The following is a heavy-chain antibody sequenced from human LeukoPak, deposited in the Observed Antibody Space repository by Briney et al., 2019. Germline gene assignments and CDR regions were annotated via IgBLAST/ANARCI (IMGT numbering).Heavy chain of an antibody. V-gene: IGHV3-72*01. Sequence: GWSQRLSCATSGFTFSDHYMDWVRQDPGKGLEWVGRTRNKAKSYTTEYAASVKGRFTISRDDSKNLLYLQMNSLKTEDTAVYYCVSAYYYSGMDVWGQGTTVTVSS. J-gene: IGHJ6*02. CDR1: GFTFSDHY. CDR3: VSAYYYSGMDV. CDR2: TRNKAKSYTT.